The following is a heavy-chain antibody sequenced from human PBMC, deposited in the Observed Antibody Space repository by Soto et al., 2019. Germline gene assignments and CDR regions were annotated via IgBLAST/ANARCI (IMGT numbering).Heavy chain of an antibody. D-gene: IGHD3-3*01. CDR2: IRSKGNNYAT. CDR3: SRQASDFWSGKPQYYMDV. Sequence: VQLVESGGGLVQPGGSLKLSCAASGFTLSDSAIHWVRQASGKGLEWVGRIRSKGNNYATTYGASLKGRFTISRGDSKNMAYLQMNSLNTDDAAVYYCSRQASDFWSGKPQYYMDVWGKGTTVTVSS. V-gene: IGHV3-73*01. J-gene: IGHJ6*03. CDR1: GFTLSDSA.